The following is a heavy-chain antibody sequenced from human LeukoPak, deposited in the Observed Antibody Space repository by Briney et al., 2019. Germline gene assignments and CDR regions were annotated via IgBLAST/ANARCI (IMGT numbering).Heavy chain of an antibody. D-gene: IGHD3-10*01. Sequence: ASVKVSCKASGYTFITYGISWVRQAPGQGLEWMGWISAYNGNTDYAQKFQDRVTMTTDTSTSTAYMELRSLRSDDTAVYYCARGYSRFGESTDAFDIWGQGTMVTVSS. CDR1: GYTFITYG. CDR3: ARGYSRFGESTDAFDI. J-gene: IGHJ3*02. V-gene: IGHV1-18*01. CDR2: ISAYNGNT.